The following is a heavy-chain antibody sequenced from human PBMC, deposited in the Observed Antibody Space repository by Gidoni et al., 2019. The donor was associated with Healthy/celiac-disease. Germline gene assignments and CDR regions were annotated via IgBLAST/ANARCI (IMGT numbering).Heavy chain of an antibody. V-gene: IGHV3-30*02. J-gene: IGHJ4*02. D-gene: IGHD5-12*01. CDR3: AKGAFSGYDLDFDY. CDR1: GFTFSSYG. CDR2: IRYDGSNK. Sequence: QVQLVESGGGVVQPGGSLRLSCAASGFTFSSYGMHWVRQAPGKGLEWVAFIRYDGSNKYYADSVKGRFTISRDNSKNTLYLQMNSLRAEDTAVYYCAKGAFSGYDLDFDYWGQGTLVTVSS.